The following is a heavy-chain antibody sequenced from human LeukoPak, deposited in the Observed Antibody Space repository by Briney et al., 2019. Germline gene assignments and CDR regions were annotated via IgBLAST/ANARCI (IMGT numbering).Heavy chain of an antibody. J-gene: IGHJ4*02. CDR3: ARVGASTAGSYFDY. V-gene: IGHV4-38-2*02. CDR2: IYHSGST. Sequence: SETLSLTCTVSGYSISSGYYWGWIRQPPGKGLEWIGSIYHSGSTCYNPSLKSRVTISVDTSKNQFSLKLSSVTAADTAVYYCARVGASTAGSYFDYWGQGTLVTVSS. D-gene: IGHD3-16*01. CDR1: GYSISSGYY.